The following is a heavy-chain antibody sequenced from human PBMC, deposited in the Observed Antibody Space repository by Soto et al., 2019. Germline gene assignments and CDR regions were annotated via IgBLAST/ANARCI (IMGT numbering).Heavy chain of an antibody. J-gene: IGHJ4*02. CDR2: IFYSGNT. D-gene: IGHD6-19*01. Sequence: PSETLSRTCTVSGGSISGHYWIWIRQSPTKGLEWIGHIFYSGNTNYNPSLKSRVTLSADTSKNQFSLRLSSVTAADTAVYYCARVGSSGWSPDYWGQGILVTVSS. CDR1: GGSISGHY. CDR3: ARVGSSGWSPDY. V-gene: IGHV4-59*11.